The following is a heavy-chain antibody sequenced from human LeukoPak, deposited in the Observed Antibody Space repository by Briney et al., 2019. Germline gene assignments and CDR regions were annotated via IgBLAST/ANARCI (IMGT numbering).Heavy chain of an antibody. D-gene: IGHD1-1*01. V-gene: IGHV3-7*01. Sequence: GALRLSCAASGFTFSSYWMTWVRQAPGKGLEWVANIKQDASERYYVDSVKGRFTISRDNAKNSLYLQMNSLRAEDTAVYYCATPTAGTWHFDYWGQGTLVTVSS. CDR2: IKQDASER. CDR1: GFTFSSYW. CDR3: ATPTAGTWHFDY. J-gene: IGHJ4*02.